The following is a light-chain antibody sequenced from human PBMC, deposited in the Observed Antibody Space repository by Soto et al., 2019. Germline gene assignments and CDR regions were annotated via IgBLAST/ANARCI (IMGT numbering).Light chain of an antibody. CDR1: SSNIGAGYD. CDR2: ANS. Sequence: QSVLTQPPSVSGAPGQRVTISCTGSSSNIGAGYDVHWYQQLPGTAPKLLIYANSNRPSGVPDRFSGSKSGTSASLAITGLQEEDEADYYCQSYDTSLSVVFGGGTKLTVL. CDR3: QSYDTSLSVV. V-gene: IGLV1-40*01. J-gene: IGLJ2*01.